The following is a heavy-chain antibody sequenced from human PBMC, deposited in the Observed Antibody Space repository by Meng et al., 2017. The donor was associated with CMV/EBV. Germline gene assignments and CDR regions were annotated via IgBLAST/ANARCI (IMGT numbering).Heavy chain of an antibody. CDR2: IYYIGST. D-gene: IGHD3-22*01. J-gene: IGHJ4*02. Sequence: IRSGGYHGRWISQHPGRALVWIGYIYYIGSTYYNPTLKSRVTLSVDTSKTQFSLKLSSVTAADTAVYYCARTKYGHYYDSSGYVDYWGQGTLVTVSS. V-gene: IGHV4-31*02. CDR1: IRSGGYH. CDR3: ARTKYGHYYDSSGYVDY.